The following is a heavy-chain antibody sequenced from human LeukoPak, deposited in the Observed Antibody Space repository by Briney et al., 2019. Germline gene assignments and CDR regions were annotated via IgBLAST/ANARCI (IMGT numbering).Heavy chain of an antibody. V-gene: IGHV4-31*02. Sequence: SQTLSLTCTVSGGSISSGGYYWSWIRQHPRKGLEWIGYIYYSGSTYYNPSLKSRVTISVDTSKNQFSLKLSSVTAADTAVYYCARDGRSGGIDYWGQGTLVTVSS. J-gene: IGHJ4*02. CDR1: GGSISSGGYY. CDR3: ARDGRSGGIDY. CDR2: IYYSGST. D-gene: IGHD2-15*01.